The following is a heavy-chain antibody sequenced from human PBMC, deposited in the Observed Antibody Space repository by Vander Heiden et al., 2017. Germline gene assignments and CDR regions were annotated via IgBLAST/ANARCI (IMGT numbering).Heavy chain of an antibody. Sequence: QVQLVQSGAEVKTPGSPVKVSCKASGGTFSRYAISWVRQAPGQGLEWMGGIIPIFGTANYEQKFQGRVTITADKSTSTAYMELSSLRSEDTAVYYCARAGPNSSSWNYYYYGMDVWGQGTTVTVSS. J-gene: IGHJ6*02. CDR3: ARAGPNSSSWNYYYYGMDV. CDR1: GGTFSRYA. CDR2: IIPIFGTA. D-gene: IGHD6-13*01. V-gene: IGHV1-69*06.